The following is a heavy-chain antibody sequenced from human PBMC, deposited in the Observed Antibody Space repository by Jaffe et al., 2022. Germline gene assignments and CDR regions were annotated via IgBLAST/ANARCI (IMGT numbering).Heavy chain of an antibody. D-gene: IGHD2-15*01. Sequence: EVQLLESGGGLVQPGGSLRLSCAASGFTFSSYAMTWVRQAPGKGLEWVSVISGSGDRTDYADSVKGRFTISRDNSKNILYLQMNSLRTEDTAIYYCAKDLRDIVVVSYAAIDWGQGTLVTVSS. CDR1: GFTFSSYA. CDR3: AKDLRDIVVVSYAAID. CDR2: ISGSGDRT. J-gene: IGHJ4*02. V-gene: IGHV3-23*01.